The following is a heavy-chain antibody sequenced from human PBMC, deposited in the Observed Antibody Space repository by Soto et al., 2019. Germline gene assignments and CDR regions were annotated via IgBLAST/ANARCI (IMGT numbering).Heavy chain of an antibody. J-gene: IGHJ5*02. CDR1: GGSISSSSYY. Sequence: KTSETLSLTCTVSGGSISSSSYYWGWIRQPPGKGLEWIGSIYYSGSTYYKPSLKSRVTISVDTSKNQFSLKLSSVTAADTAVYYCARWVRGVISNWFDPWGQGTLVTVSS. CDR2: IYYSGST. V-gene: IGHV4-39*01. D-gene: IGHD3-10*01. CDR3: ARWVRGVISNWFDP.